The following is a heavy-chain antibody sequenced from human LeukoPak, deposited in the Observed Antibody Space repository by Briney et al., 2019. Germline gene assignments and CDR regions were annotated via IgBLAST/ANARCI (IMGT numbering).Heavy chain of an antibody. D-gene: IGHD3-10*01. CDR3: TTDLELRGVPDC. V-gene: IGHV3-15*01. CDR1: GFTFSKAW. J-gene: IGHJ4*02. CDR2: IKSKTDGETT. Sequence: PGESLRLSCAASGFTFSKAWMSWVRQAPGKGLEWVGRIKSKTDGETTDYTAAVKGRFTVSRDDSQNTLCLQMNSLKPEDTAVYYCTTDLELRGVPDCWGQGTLVTVSS.